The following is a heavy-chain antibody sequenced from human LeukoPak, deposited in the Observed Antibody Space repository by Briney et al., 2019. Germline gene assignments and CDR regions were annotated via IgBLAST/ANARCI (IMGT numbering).Heavy chain of an antibody. Sequence: GGSLRLSCAASGFTFSTYGMHWVRQAPGKGLEWVAVIWYDGSNKYYADSVKGRFTISRDNSKSTVYLQMNSLRAEDTAVYYCARNHRAGTSDYWGQGTLVTVSS. CDR2: IWYDGSNK. CDR1: GFTFSTYG. J-gene: IGHJ4*02. D-gene: IGHD6-19*01. CDR3: ARNHRAGTSDY. V-gene: IGHV3-33*01.